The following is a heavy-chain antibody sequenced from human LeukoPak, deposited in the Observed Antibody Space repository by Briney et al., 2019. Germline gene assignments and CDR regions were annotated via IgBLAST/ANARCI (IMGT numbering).Heavy chain of an antibody. J-gene: IGHJ4*02. V-gene: IGHV3-23*01. D-gene: IGHD3-10*01. Sequence: PGGSLRLSCAASGSTFSSYAMSWVRQAPGKGLEWVSAISGGGHDTYYADSVRGRVTISRDNSKNTLYLQMNSLRAEDTAVYFCAKDFPGSFDCWGQGTLVTVSS. CDR1: GSTFSSYA. CDR2: ISGGGHDT. CDR3: AKDFPGSFDC.